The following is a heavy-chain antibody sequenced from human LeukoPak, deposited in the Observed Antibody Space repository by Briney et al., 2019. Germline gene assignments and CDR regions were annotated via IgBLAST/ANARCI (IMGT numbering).Heavy chain of an antibody. CDR2: ISSASNTI. CDR1: GFTFSSYS. J-gene: IGHJ5*02. CDR3: ARDGWFGDYNWFDP. D-gene: IGHD3-10*01. Sequence: GGSLRLXCAASGFTFSSYSMNWDRQAPGKGLEWVSYISSASNTIYYADSVKGRFTISRDNAKNSLYLQMNSLRAEDTAMYYCARDGWFGDYNWFDPWGQGTLVTVSS. V-gene: IGHV3-48*01.